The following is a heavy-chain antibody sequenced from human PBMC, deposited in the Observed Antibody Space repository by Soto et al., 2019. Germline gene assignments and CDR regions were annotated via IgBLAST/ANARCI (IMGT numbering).Heavy chain of an antibody. CDR3: AKGGGYYGSGPDY. J-gene: IGHJ4*02. Sequence: QPGGSLRLSCAASGFTFIRYAMSWVRQAPGKGLEWVSAISGSGGSTYYADSVKGRFTISRDNSKNTLYLQMNSLRAEDTAVYYCAKGGGYYGSGPDYWGQGTLVTVSS. V-gene: IGHV3-23*01. CDR2: ISGSGGST. D-gene: IGHD3-10*01. CDR1: GFTFIRYA.